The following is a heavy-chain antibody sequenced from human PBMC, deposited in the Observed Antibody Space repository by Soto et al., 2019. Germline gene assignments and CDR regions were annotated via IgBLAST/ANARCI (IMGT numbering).Heavy chain of an antibody. CDR2: IKSESDGETT. V-gene: IGHV3-15*01. CDR1: GFTFTNAW. J-gene: IGHJ3*02. CDR3: TTVPLLYYYDSRGYTDAFDI. D-gene: IGHD3-22*01. Sequence: RGSLRLSCAASGFTFTNAWMSWVRQAPGRGLEWVGRIKSESDGETTDYAAPVKGRFTISRDDLKNTLYLQMSSLKTEDTAVYYCTTVPLLYYYDSRGYTDAFDIWGQGTMVTVSS.